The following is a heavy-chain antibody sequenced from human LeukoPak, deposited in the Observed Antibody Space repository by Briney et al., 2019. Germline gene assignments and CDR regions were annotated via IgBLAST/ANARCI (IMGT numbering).Heavy chain of an antibody. V-gene: IGHV3-33*01. D-gene: IGHD1-26*01. CDR1: GLTFRRYG. CDR2: IWNDGSTQ. Sequence: PGGSLRLSCAASGLTFRRYGMHWVRQAPGRGLEWVAVIWNDGSTQYYADSVKGRFTISRDNSKNTLHLQMNSLRADDTAVYYCARGLGGSYYFDHWGQGTLVTVSS. CDR3: ARGLGGSYYFDH. J-gene: IGHJ4*02.